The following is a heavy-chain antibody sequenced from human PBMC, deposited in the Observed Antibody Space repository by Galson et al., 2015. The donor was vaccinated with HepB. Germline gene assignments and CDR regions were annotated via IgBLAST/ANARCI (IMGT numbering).Heavy chain of an antibody. CDR2: ISCDGDST. CDR1: GFAFGTHA. D-gene: IGHD5-18*01. Sequence: SLRLSCAASGFAFGTHAMSWVRQAPGRGLEWIAVISCDGDSTYYADSVKGRFTVSRDNSNNMLYLQMNSLRDGDADLYCCAKGYGLFDSWGQGILVTVSS. CDR3: AKGYGLFDS. J-gene: IGHJ5*01. V-gene: IGHV3-23*03.